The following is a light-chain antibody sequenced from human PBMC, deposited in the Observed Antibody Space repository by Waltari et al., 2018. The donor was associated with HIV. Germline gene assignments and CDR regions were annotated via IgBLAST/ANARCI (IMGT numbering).Light chain of an antibody. V-gene: IGKV3-20*01. CDR3: QQYGSSPQT. CDR2: AAS. J-gene: IGKJ2*01. CDR1: QSVNNNS. Sequence: EVVLTQSPDTLSLSPGEGPVLSCTPSQSVNNNSLSWYQQKPGQAPRLLLFAASSRATGIPDRFSGSGSGTDFTLAISGLKPEDFATYYCQQYGSSPQTFGQGTKLEIK.